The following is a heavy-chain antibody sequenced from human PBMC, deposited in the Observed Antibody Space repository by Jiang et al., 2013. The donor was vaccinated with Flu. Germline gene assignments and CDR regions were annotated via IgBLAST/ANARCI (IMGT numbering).Heavy chain of an antibody. CDR3: ARGMYYYDSSGYYYFDY. Sequence: ASGFTFSSYAMHWVRHGSGKGLEWVAVISYDGSNKYYADSVKGRFTISRDNSKNTLYLQMNSLRAEDTAVYYCARGMYYYDSSGYYYFDYWGQGTLVTVSS. V-gene: IGHV3-30-3*01. CDR1: GFTFSSYA. D-gene: IGHD3-22*01. J-gene: IGHJ4*02. CDR2: ISYDGSNK.